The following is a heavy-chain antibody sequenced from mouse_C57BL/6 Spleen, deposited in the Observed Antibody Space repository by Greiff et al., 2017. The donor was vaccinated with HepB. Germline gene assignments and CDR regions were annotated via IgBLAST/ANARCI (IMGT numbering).Heavy chain of an antibody. Sequence: QVQLQQPGAELVKPGASVKLSCKASGYTFTSYWMQWVKQRPGQGLEWIGEIDPSDSYTNYNQKFKGKATLTVDTSSSTAYMQLSSLTSEDSAVYYCASLSSGKDAMDYWGQGTSVTVSS. CDR2: IDPSDSYT. V-gene: IGHV1-50*01. J-gene: IGHJ4*01. D-gene: IGHD3-2*02. CDR3: ASLSSGKDAMDY. CDR1: GYTFTSYW.